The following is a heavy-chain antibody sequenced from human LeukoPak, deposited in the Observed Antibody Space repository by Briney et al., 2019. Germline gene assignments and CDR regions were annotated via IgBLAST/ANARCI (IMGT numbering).Heavy chain of an antibody. D-gene: IGHD3-10*01. Sequence: PGGSLRLSCAASGFTVSSSYMSWVRQAPGKGLEWVSVFYSGGKTYYTDSVKGRFTISRDNSKNTLYLQMNSLRAEDTAVYYCARDFRSRWSFDYFDYWGQGTLVTVSS. J-gene: IGHJ4*02. V-gene: IGHV3-53*01. CDR1: GFTVSSSY. CDR2: FYSGGKT. CDR3: ARDFRSRWSFDYFDY.